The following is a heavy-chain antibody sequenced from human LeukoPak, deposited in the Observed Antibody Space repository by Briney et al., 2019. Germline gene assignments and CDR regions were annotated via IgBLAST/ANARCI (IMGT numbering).Heavy chain of an antibody. Sequence: PGRSLRLSCAASGFTFSSYGMHWVRQAPGKGLEGVAVIWYDGSNKYYADSVKGRFTISRDNSKNTLYLQMNSLRAEDTAVYYCARDTGQMRYYYMDVWGKGTTVTVSS. V-gene: IGHV3-33*01. CDR2: IWYDGSNK. J-gene: IGHJ6*03. CDR1: GFTFSSYG. D-gene: IGHD1-14*01. CDR3: ARDTGQMRYYYMDV.